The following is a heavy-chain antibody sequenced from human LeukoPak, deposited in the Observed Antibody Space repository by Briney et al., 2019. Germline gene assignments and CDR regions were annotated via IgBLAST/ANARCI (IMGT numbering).Heavy chain of an antibody. V-gene: IGHV4-30-4*01. CDR3: ARSGLGSGSYSFDY. J-gene: IGHJ4*02. D-gene: IGHD3-10*01. Sequence: SETLSLTCTVSGGSISSGDYYWSWIRQPPGKGLEWIGYIYYSGSTYYNPSLKSRVTISVDTSKNQFSLKLSSVTAADTAVYYCARSGLGSGSYSFDYWGQGTLVTVSS. CDR1: GGSISSGDYY. CDR2: IYYSGST.